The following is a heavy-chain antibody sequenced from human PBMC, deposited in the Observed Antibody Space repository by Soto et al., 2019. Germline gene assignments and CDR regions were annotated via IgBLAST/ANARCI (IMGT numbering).Heavy chain of an antibody. Sequence: SVKVSCKASGGTFSSYAISWVRQAPGQGLEWMGGIIPIFGTANYAQKFQGRVTTTADESTSTAYMELSSLRSEDTAVYYCARPQVTMVRGVNYYGMDVWGQGTTVTVSS. J-gene: IGHJ6*02. CDR1: GGTFSSYA. D-gene: IGHD3-10*01. V-gene: IGHV1-69*13. CDR2: IIPIFGTA. CDR3: ARPQVTMVRGVNYYGMDV.